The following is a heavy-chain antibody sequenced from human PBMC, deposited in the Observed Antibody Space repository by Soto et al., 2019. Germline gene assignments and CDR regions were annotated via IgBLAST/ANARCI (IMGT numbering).Heavy chain of an antibody. J-gene: IGHJ4*02. CDR3: ARASSATYYFDGRGSLFDY. Sequence: ASVKVSCKASGYMFCSYGVSWIRQAPGQGLEWMGWISGHNGNTNSAQKFQGRVTMTTDTSTGTVYMDLRSLRSDDTAVYYCARASSATYYFDGRGSLFDYWGQGTPVTVSS. V-gene: IGHV1-18*01. CDR2: ISGHNGNT. D-gene: IGHD3-9*01. CDR1: GYMFCSYG.